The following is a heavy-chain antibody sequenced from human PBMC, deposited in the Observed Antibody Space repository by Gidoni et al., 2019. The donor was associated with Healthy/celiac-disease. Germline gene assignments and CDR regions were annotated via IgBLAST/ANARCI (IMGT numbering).Heavy chain of an antibody. Sequence: EVQLLESGGGVVQPGGSLRISWEASGFTCSSYAMSLVRQAPGKGLEWFSAISGSGGSTYYADSVKGRFTISRDNSKNPLYLQMNSLRAEDTAVYYCANHQWLVPPFFDYWGQGTLVTVSS. CDR1: GFTCSSYA. CDR3: ANHQWLVPPFFDY. D-gene: IGHD6-19*01. V-gene: IGHV3-23*01. J-gene: IGHJ4*02. CDR2: ISGSGGST.